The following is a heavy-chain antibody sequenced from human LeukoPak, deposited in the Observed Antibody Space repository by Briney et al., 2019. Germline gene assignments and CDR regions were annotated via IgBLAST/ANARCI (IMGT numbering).Heavy chain of an antibody. CDR1: GGTFSGYA. CDR3: ASPTSYYYDSSGYSNFGDAFDI. D-gene: IGHD3-22*01. Sequence: SVKVSCKASGGTFSGYAVSWVRQAPGQGLEWMGGTIPIFGTANYAQKFQGRVAITTDESTSTAYMELSSLRSEDTAVYYCASPTSYYYDSSGYSNFGDAFDIWGQGTMVTVSS. J-gene: IGHJ3*02. V-gene: IGHV1-69*05. CDR2: TIPIFGTA.